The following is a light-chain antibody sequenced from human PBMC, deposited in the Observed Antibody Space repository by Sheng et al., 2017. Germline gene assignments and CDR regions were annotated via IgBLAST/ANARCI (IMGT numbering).Light chain of an antibody. CDR2: DVT. V-gene: IGLV2-14*03. Sequence: QSALTQPASVSGSPGQSITISCTGSRSDIGAYNYVSWYQQLPGKAPRLIIYDVTKRPSGVSARFSGSKSGTTASLTISGLQAGDEGDFYCSSYTSSDTHVLFGGGTKLTVV. CDR3: SSYTSSDTHVL. J-gene: IGLJ2*01. CDR1: RSDIGAYNY.